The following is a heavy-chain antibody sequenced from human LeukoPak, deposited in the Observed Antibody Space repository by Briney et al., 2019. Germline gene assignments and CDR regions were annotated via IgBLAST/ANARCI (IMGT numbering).Heavy chain of an antibody. CDR2: INHSGST. CDR3: ARDPSPFYSGSYLGFDP. D-gene: IGHD1-26*01. J-gene: IGHJ5*02. V-gene: IGHV4-34*01. Sequence: SETLSLTCAVYGGSFSGYYWSWIRQPPGKGLEWIGEINHSGSTNYNPSLKSRVTISVDTSKNQFSLKLSSVTAADTAVYYCARDPSPFYSGSYLGFDPWGQGTLVTVSS. CDR1: GGSFSGYY.